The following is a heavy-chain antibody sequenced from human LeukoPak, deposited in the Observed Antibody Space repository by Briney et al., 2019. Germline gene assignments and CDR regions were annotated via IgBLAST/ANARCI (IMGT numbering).Heavy chain of an antibody. V-gene: IGHV3-7*01. CDR2: IKEDGSVS. J-gene: IGHJ4*02. Sequence: GGSLRLSCTASGVTLTGSWVDWGRQAPGKGLEWVANIKEDGSVSQYVDSVKGRFAISRDNAKNSLYLQMNSLRAEDTAVYFCAKDSSGALDYWGQGALVAVSS. CDR3: AKDSSGALDY. D-gene: IGHD3-10*01. CDR1: GVTLTGSW.